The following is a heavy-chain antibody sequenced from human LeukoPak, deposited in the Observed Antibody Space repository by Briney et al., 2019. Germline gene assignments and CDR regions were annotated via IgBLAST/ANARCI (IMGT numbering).Heavy chain of an antibody. CDR1: GFTSSSYT. Sequence: GGSLRLSCAASGFTSSSYTMTWVRQTQGKGLEWVSAFGTTGGSTYYADSVKGRFTISRDNSKNTLYLQMSSLRAEDTAIYYCARVEGGRGGVPDLWGQGTLVTVSS. J-gene: IGHJ5*02. CDR3: ARVEGGRGGVPDL. D-gene: IGHD5-24*01. V-gene: IGHV3-23*01. CDR2: FGTTGGST.